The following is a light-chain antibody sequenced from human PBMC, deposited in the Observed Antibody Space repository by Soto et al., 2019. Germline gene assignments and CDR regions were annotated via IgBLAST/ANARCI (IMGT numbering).Light chain of an antibody. Sequence: QSALTHPASVSGSPGQSITISCTGTSSYVGVYYYVSWFQQHPGKAPKLMIYAVTKRPSGVSNRCSGSMSGNTASLTISGLQAEDEAHYYCGSYTSSNTLEMVFGGGTKLTVL. CDR3: GSYTSSNTLEMV. J-gene: IGLJ2*01. CDR2: AVT. V-gene: IGLV2-14*03. CDR1: SSYVGVYYY.